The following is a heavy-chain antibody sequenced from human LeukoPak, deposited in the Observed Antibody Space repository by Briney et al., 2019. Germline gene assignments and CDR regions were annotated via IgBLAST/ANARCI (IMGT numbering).Heavy chain of an antibody. CDR3: ARVVVPAAREGFDY. Sequence: ASVKVSCKASGYTFIDYYIHWVRQAPGQGLEWMGRINPNSGGTNYAQKFQGGVTMTRDTSISTAYMELSSLRSEDTAVYYCARVVVPAAREGFDYWGQGTLVTVSS. V-gene: IGHV1-2*06. CDR2: INPNSGGT. D-gene: IGHD2-2*01. J-gene: IGHJ4*02. CDR1: GYTFIDYY.